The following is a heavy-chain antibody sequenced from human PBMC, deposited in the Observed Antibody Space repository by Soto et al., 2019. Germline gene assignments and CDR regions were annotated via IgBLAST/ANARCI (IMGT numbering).Heavy chain of an antibody. J-gene: IGHJ4*02. D-gene: IGHD1-26*01. CDR1: GGTFSSYT. CDR3: AGQAYPGD. CDR2: IIPILGIA. Sequence: QVQLVQSGAEVKKPGSSVKVSCKASGGTFSSYTISWVRQAPGQGLEWMGRIIPILGIANYAQKFQGRVTITADKPTSTAYRELGSLGSEDTAVYYCAGQAYPGDWGQGTLVTVSS. V-gene: IGHV1-69*02.